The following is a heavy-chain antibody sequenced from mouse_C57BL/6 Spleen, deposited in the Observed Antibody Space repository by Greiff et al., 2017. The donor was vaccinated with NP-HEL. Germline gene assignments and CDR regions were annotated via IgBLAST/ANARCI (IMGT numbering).Heavy chain of an antibody. J-gene: IGHJ4*01. CDR1: GYTFTDYY. D-gene: IGHD2-4*01. Sequence: VQLKESGPVLVKPGASVKMSCKASGYTFTDYYMNWVKQSHGKSLEWIGVINPYNGGTSYNQKFKGKATLTVDKSSSTAYMELNSLTSEDSAVYYCARYDYDGYAMDDWGQGTSVTVSS. CDR2: INPYNGGT. V-gene: IGHV1-19*01. CDR3: ARYDYDGYAMDD.